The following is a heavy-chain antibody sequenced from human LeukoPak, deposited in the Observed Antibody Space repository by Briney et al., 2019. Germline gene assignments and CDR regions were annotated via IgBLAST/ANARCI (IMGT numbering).Heavy chain of an antibody. D-gene: IGHD2-2*01. CDR3: ARGPYCSSTSCYYAGGLVG. CDR2: IIPIFGIA. J-gene: IGHJ4*02. V-gene: IGHV1-69*04. CDR1: GGTFSSYA. Sequence: ASVKVSCKASGGTFSSYAISWVRQAPGQGLEWMGRIIPIFGIANYAQKFQGRVTITADKSTSTAYMELSSLRSEDTAVYYCARGPYCSSTSCYYAGGLVGWGQGTLVTVSS.